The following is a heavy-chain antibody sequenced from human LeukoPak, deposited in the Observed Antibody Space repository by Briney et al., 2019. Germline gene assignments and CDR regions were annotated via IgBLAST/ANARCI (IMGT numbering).Heavy chain of an antibody. D-gene: IGHD2-15*01. J-gene: IGHJ6*02. CDR3: ARDSGGVTTSNYYYGMDV. Sequence: PSETPSLTCTVSGGSISSYYWSWIRQPPGKGLEWIGYIYYSGSTNYNPSLKSRVTISVDTSKNQFSLKLSSVTAADTAVYYCARDSGGVTTSNYYYGMDVWGQGTTVTVSS. V-gene: IGHV4-59*01. CDR2: IYYSGST. CDR1: GGSISSYY.